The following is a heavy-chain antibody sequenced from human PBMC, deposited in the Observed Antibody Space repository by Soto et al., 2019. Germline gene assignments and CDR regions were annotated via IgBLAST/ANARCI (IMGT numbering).Heavy chain of an antibody. CDR2: ISSNRTYI. CDR3: VRAGMGLTKMYFDLCGQGFLVTVYYG. V-gene: IGHV3-21*01. CDR1: GFTFSSYS. D-gene: IGHD3-9*01. Sequence: SLILSCVGSGFTFSSYSMDWVRQAPGKGLQWVSSISSNRTYIYYADSVKGRFTISRDNAKNSVYLQMNSLRAEDTAVYYCVRAGMGLTKMYFDLCGQGFLVTVYYG. J-gene: IGHJ6*01.